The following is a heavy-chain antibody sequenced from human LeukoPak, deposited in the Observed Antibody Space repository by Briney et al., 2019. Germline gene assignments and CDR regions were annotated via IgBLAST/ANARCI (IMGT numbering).Heavy chain of an antibody. D-gene: IGHD3-3*01. CDR2: ISYDGSNK. Sequence: PGGSLKLSCATSGFTFSNYWMTWVRQARGKGLEWVAVISYDGSNKYYADSVKGRFTISRDNSKNTLYQQMNSLRAEDTAVYYCARPRKGVVHDYWGQGTLVTVSS. V-gene: IGHV3-30-3*01. J-gene: IGHJ4*02. CDR3: ARPRKGVVHDY. CDR1: GFTFSNYW.